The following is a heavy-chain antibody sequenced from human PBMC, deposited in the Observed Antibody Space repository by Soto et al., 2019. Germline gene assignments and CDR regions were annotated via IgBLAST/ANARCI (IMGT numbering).Heavy chain of an antibody. CDR2: IYHSGST. Sequence: PSETLSLTCAVSGGSISSSNWWSWVRQPPGKGLEWIGEIYHSGSTNYNPSLKSRVTISVDKSKNQFYMKLSSVTAADTAVYYCARASPDYGEYASFDYWGQGNLVTVSS. V-gene: IGHV4-4*02. CDR3: ARASPDYGEYASFDY. J-gene: IGHJ4*02. CDR1: GGSISSSNW. D-gene: IGHD4-17*01.